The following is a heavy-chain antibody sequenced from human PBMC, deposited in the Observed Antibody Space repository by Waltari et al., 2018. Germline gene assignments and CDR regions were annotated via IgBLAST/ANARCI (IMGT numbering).Heavy chain of an antibody. V-gene: IGHV3-23*01. CDR1: GFTFTSYA. CDR2: ISGSGGGT. Sequence: EVQLLESGGGLVQPGGSLRLSCAASGFTFTSYAMTWVRQAPGKGLGWVSEISGSGGGTYYVDSVKGRFTISRDNSKNTLYLQMNSLRAEDTAEYYCATRREGSSWYYYWGQGTLVTVSS. CDR3: ATRREGSSWYYY. J-gene: IGHJ4*02. D-gene: IGHD6-13*01.